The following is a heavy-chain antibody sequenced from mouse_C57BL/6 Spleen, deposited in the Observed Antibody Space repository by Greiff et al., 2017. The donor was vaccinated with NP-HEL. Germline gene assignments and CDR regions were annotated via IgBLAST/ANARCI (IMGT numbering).Heavy chain of an antibody. CDR2: INYDGSST. CDR1: GFTFSDYY. J-gene: IGHJ2*01. Sequence: EVKLVESEGGLVQPGSSMKLSCTASGFTFSDYYMAWVRQVPEKGLEWVANINYDGSSTYYLDSLKSRFIISRDNAKNILYLQMSSLKSEDTATYYCARENWGYFDYWGQGTTLTVSS. V-gene: IGHV5-16*01. CDR3: ARENWGYFDY. D-gene: IGHD4-1*01.